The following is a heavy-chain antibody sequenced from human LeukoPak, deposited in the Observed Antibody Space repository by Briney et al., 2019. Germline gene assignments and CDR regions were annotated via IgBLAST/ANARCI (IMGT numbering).Heavy chain of an antibody. Sequence: GGALRLSCAASGFTFRSYAMRWVRQAPGKGVEGVSTFICSVVATYSPHPVKGRFTTSRHTSQIPLYLQMSSLRAEATAVYHCVKGPYVGIYYFDYWGQGTLVTVSS. D-gene: IGHD3-10*02. CDR3: VKGPYVGIYYFDY. J-gene: IGHJ4*02. V-gene: IGHV3-23*01. CDR1: GFTFRSYA. CDR2: FICSVVAT.